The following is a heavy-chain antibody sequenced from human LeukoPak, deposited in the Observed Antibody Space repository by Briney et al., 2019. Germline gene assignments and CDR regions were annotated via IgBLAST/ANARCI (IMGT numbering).Heavy chain of an antibody. CDR2: IYYSGST. CDR3: ARLYSAGYYYYFDY. D-gene: IGHD3-9*01. CDR1: GGSTSSYY. J-gene: IGHJ4*02. Sequence: SETLSLTCTVSGGSTSSYYWSWIRQPPGKGLEWIGHIYYSGSTNYSPSLKSRVTISVDTSKNQFSLKLSSVTAADTAVYYCARLYSAGYYYYFDYWGQGTLVTVSS. V-gene: IGHV4-59*12.